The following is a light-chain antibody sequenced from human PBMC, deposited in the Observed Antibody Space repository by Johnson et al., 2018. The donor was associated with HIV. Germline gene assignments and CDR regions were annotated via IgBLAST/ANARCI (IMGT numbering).Light chain of an antibody. CDR1: SSNIGNNY. J-gene: IGLJ1*01. V-gene: IGLV1-51*01. CDR2: DNN. Sequence: SVLTQPPSVSAAPGQKVTISCSGSSSNIGNNYVSWYQQLPGTAPKLLIYDNNKRPSGVPDRFSGSKSVSSATLGITGLQTGDEADYYCGTWDSSLSASFGTGTKVTVL. CDR3: GTWDSSLSAS.